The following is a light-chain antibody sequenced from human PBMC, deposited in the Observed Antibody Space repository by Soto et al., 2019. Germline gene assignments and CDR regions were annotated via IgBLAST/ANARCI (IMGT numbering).Light chain of an antibody. CDR2: SAS. V-gene: IGKV1-39*01. J-gene: IGKJ1*01. Sequence: DIQMTQSPSSLSASVGDRVTLTCRASQCISRNLNWYQHKPGKAPEVLIYSASSLQGGVPSRFSGSGSGTDFTLTISSLHPEDFAIYYCQQRYSTPWTYGQGTKVEV. CDR3: QQRYSTPWT. CDR1: QCISRN.